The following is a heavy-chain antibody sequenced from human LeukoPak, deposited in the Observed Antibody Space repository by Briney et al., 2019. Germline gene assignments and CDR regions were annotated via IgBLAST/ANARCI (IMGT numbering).Heavy chain of an antibody. J-gene: IGHJ4*02. CDR1: GFTFSSYA. V-gene: IGHV3-30*04. CDR2: ISYDGSNK. Sequence: GGSLRLSCAASGFTFSSYAMHWVRQAPGKGLEWVAVISYDGSNKYYADSVKGRFTISRDNSKNTLYLQMNSLRAEDTAVYYCARSIAARWGPYYFDYWGQGTLVTVSS. D-gene: IGHD6-6*01. CDR3: ARSIAARWGPYYFDY.